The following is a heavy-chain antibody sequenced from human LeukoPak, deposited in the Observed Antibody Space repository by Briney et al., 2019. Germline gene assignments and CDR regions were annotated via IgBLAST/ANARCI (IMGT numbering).Heavy chain of an antibody. D-gene: IGHD2-2*01. CDR2: ISDNGDST. Sequence: GGSLRLSCAPSGFTFTSYAMSWVRQAPGKGLEWVSDISDNGDSTNSADAVKGRFNIYRDNSKSMLYLQMSSLKTEDTAVYYCTTAPVLPARGYYYYGMDVWGQGTTVTVSS. CDR3: TTAPVLPARGYYYYGMDV. J-gene: IGHJ6*02. CDR1: GFTFTSYA. V-gene: IGHV3-23*01.